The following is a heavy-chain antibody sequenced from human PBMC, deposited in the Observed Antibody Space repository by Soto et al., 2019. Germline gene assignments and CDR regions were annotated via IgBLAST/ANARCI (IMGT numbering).Heavy chain of an antibody. V-gene: IGHV1-18*01. Sequence: GASVKVSCKASGYTFTSYGISWVRQAPGQGLEWMGWISAYNGNTNYAQKLQGRVTITADKSTSTAYMELSSLRSEDTAVYYCASRFGELSYFDYWGQGTLVTVSS. D-gene: IGHD3-10*01. CDR1: GYTFTSYG. J-gene: IGHJ4*02. CDR3: ASRFGELSYFDY. CDR2: ISAYNGNT.